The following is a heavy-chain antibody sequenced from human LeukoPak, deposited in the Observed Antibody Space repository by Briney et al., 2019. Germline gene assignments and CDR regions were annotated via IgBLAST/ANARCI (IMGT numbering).Heavy chain of an antibody. V-gene: IGHV3-23*01. J-gene: IGHJ4*02. D-gene: IGHD3-10*01. Sequence: PGGSLSLTCAGSGFAFSTYALNWVCQAPGMGLEWVSSISADGQVTYYADSVEGRFTVSRDNSKSTLYLQLNSLRAEDTATYYCARDPYRTILYGLAYWGQGTLVTVSS. CDR3: ARDPYRTILYGLAY. CDR1: GFAFSTYA. CDR2: ISADGQVT.